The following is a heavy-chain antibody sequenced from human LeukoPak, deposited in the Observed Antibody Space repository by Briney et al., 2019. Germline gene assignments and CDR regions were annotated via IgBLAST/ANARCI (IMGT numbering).Heavy chain of an antibody. CDR3: GKDGGQYSSGPEFDP. J-gene: IGHJ5*02. Sequence: GGSLRLSCAASGFTVSSNYMSWARQSPGRGLEWVSAISGGGERTFYADSVKGRFTISRDNSKNVVHLQMNSLRADDTAIYYCGKDGGQYSSGPEFDPRGQGALVTVSS. CDR1: GFTVSSNY. CDR2: ISGGGERT. V-gene: IGHV3-23*01. D-gene: IGHD6-19*01.